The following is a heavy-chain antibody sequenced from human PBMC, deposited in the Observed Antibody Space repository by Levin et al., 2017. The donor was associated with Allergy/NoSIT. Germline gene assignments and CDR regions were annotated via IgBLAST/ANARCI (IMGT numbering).Heavy chain of an antibody. D-gene: IGHD4-11*01. CDR2: IKSKSDGGTA. V-gene: IGHV3-15*01. CDR1: GFSFSDAW. CDR3: VHHDYSSSNGADV. Sequence: GESLKISCAASGFSFSDAWMSWVRQAPGKGLEWVGRIKSKSDGGTADYAAPVKGRFTISRDDSKNTLYLQMSSLKIEDTAVYYCVHHDYSSSNGADVWGQGTTVTVSS. J-gene: IGHJ6*02.